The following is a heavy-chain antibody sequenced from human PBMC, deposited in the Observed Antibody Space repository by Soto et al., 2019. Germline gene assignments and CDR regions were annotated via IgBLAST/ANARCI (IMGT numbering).Heavy chain of an antibody. CDR2: MNPNSGNT. D-gene: IGHD3-3*01. CDR1: GFTLTSYE. J-gene: IGHJ6*02. Sequence: GASVKVSCKATGFTLTSYEINWVRQASGQGLEWMGWMNPNSGNTGYAQKFQGRVTMTRNTSISTAYMELSSLRSEDTAVYYCARGYGFWNGYCLDVWGQGTTVTVSS. CDR3: ARGYGFWNGYCLDV. V-gene: IGHV1-8*01.